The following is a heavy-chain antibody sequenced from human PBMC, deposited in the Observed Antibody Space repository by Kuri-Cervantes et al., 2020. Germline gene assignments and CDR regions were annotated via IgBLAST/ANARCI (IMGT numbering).Heavy chain of an antibody. D-gene: IGHD3-9*01. Sequence: ASVKVSCKASGYTFSSYGISWVRQAPGQGLEWMGWISAYNGNTNYAQKLQGRVTMTTDTSTSTAYMELRSLRSDDTAVYYCARSGAVLRYFDWSPTVDYWGQGTLVTVSS. CDR2: ISAYNGNT. V-gene: IGHV1-18*01. CDR1: GYTFSSYG. J-gene: IGHJ4*02. CDR3: ARSGAVLRYFDWSPTVDY.